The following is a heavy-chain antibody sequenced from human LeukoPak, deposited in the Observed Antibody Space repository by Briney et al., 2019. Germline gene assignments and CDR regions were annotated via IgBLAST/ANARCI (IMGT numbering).Heavy chain of an antibody. CDR1: GLTFDDYA. CDR3: AKAPGIVGATGAFDI. Sequence: GGSLRLSCAASGLTFDDYAMHWVRQAPGKGLEWVSGISWNSGSIGYADSVKGRFTISRDNAKNSLYLQMNSLRAEDTALYYCAKAPGIVGATGAFDIWGQGTMVTVSS. CDR2: ISWNSGSI. V-gene: IGHV3-9*01. J-gene: IGHJ3*02. D-gene: IGHD1-26*01.